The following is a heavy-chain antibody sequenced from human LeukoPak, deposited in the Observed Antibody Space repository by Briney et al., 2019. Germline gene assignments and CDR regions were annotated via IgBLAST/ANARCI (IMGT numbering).Heavy chain of an antibody. Sequence: PGGSLRLSCAASGFTFSSYWMYWVRQAPGKGLEWVSAISGSGGSTYYADSVKGRFTISRDNSKNTLYLQMNSLRAEDTAVYYCAKDYITIFGVVGDAFDIWGQGTMVTVSS. CDR3: AKDYITIFGVVGDAFDI. D-gene: IGHD3-3*01. CDR1: GFTFSSYW. J-gene: IGHJ3*02. V-gene: IGHV3-23*01. CDR2: ISGSGGST.